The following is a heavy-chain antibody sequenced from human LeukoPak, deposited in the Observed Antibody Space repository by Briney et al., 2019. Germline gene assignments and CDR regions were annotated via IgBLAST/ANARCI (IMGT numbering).Heavy chain of an antibody. J-gene: IGHJ6*02. CDR3: ATYTHWVAGDV. CDR1: GFTFSDSW. D-gene: IGHD3-16*01. CDR2: MNQDGSEK. Sequence: GGSLRLSCAASGFTFSDSWMSWVRQAPGKGLEWVASMNQDGSEKDYVDSVKGRFTISRDNARNSLYLQMSSLRAEDTAVYYCATYTHWVAGDVWGQGTTVTVSS. V-gene: IGHV3-7*01.